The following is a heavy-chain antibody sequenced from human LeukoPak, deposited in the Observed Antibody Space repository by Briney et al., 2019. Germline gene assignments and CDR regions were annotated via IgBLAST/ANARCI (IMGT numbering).Heavy chain of an antibody. CDR2: INHSGRT. CDR1: GGSFSGYY. CDR3: ARVRGDDFDY. D-gene: IGHD5-24*01. V-gene: IGHV4-34*01. J-gene: IGHJ4*02. Sequence: KPSETLSLTCAVYGGSFSGYYWNWIRQPPGKGLEWIGEINHSGRTNYNPSLKSRVTISVDTSKKQFSLKLSSATAADTAVYYCARVRGDDFDYWGQGTLVTVSS.